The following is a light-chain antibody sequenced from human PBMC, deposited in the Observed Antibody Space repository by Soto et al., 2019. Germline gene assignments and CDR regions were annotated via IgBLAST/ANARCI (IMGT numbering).Light chain of an antibody. CDR3: SSYTSSSTPVV. CDR1: SSDVGGSNF. Sequence: QSALTQPASVSGSPGQSITISCTGTSSDVGGSNFVSWYQHHPGKAPKLMIYDVSDRPSGVSNRFSGSKSGNTASLTISGLQAEDEADYYCSSYTSSSTPVVFGGGTKLTVL. V-gene: IGLV2-14*03. J-gene: IGLJ2*01. CDR2: DVS.